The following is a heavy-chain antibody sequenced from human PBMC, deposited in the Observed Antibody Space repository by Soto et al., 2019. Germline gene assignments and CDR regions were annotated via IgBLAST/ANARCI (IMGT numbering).Heavy chain of an antibody. J-gene: IGHJ4*02. CDR1: GFTFSSYW. D-gene: IGHD6-13*01. CDR2: INSDGSST. CDR3: AKSHPGVPRGSSDDY. Sequence: GESLKISCAASGFTFSSYWMHWVRQAPGKGLVWVSRINSDGSSTSYADSVKGRFTISRDNAKNTLYLQMNSLRAEDTAVYYCAKSHPGVPRGSSDDYWGQGTLVTVSS. V-gene: IGHV3-74*01.